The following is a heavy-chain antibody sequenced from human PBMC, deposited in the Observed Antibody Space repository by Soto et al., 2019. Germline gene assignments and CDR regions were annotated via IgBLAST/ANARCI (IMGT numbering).Heavy chain of an antibody. J-gene: IGHJ4*02. V-gene: IGHV5-51*01. CDR3: ARTGRYYDSSGSGPDY. D-gene: IGHD3-22*01. CDR1: GYSFTSYW. CDR2: IYPGDSDT. Sequence: PGESLKISCMGSGYSFTSYWIGWVRQMPGKGLEWMGIIYPGDSDTRYSPSFQGQVTISADKSISTAYLQWSSLKASDTAMYYCARTGRYYDSSGSGPDYWGQGTLVTVSS.